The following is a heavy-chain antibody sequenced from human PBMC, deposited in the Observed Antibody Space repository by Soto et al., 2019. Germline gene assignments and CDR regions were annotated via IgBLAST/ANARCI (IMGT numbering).Heavy chain of an antibody. CDR3: ARGLLRFLEWLPLFDY. Sequence: ASVKVSCKASGYTFTGYYMHWVRQAPGQGLEWMGWINPNSGGTNYAQKFQGWVTMTRDTSISTAYMELSRLRSDDTAVYYCARGLLRFLEWLPLFDYWGQGTLVTVSS. D-gene: IGHD3-3*01. CDR1: GYTFTGYY. J-gene: IGHJ4*02. V-gene: IGHV1-2*04. CDR2: INPNSGGT.